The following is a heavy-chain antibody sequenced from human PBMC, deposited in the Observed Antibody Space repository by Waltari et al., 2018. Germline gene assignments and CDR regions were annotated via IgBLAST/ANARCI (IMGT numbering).Heavy chain of an antibody. CDR2: INHSGST. CDR1: GGSFSGYY. CDR3: ARALYSSSPGNYFDY. Sequence: QVQLQQWGAGLLKPSETLSLTCAVYGGSFSGYYWSWIRQPPGKGLEWIGEINHSGSTNYNPSLKSRVTISVDTSKSQFSLKLSSVTAADTAVYYCARALYSSSPGNYFDYWGQGTLVTVSS. D-gene: IGHD6-6*01. J-gene: IGHJ4*02. V-gene: IGHV4-34*01.